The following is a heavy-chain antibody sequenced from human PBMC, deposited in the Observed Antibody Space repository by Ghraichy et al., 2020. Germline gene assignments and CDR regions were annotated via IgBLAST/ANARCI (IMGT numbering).Heavy chain of an antibody. Sequence: GGSLRLSCAASGFTFSSYAMSWVRQAPGKGLECVSYISAIAISTYYADSVKGWFTISRDNSKNTLYLLMNSLRSEDTAVYFCAKVHSSGWYPVNSGPFDYWGQGILATVS. CDR3: AKVHSSGWYPVNSGPFDY. J-gene: IGHJ4*02. D-gene: IGHD6-19*01. V-gene: IGHV3-23*01. CDR1: GFTFSSYA. CDR2: ISAIAIST.